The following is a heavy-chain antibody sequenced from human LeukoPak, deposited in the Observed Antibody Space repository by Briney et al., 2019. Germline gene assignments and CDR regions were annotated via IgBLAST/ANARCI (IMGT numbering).Heavy chain of an antibody. J-gene: IGHJ5*02. V-gene: IGHV3-66*01. Sequence: GGSLRLSCVASGSTVSSNYMSWVRQAPGKGLEWVSVIYSGGNTYYADSVKGRFTISRDNFKNAVYLQMNSLRAEDTAVYYCARDSTSGWYHWFDPWGQGTLVTVSS. D-gene: IGHD6-19*01. CDR3: ARDSTSGWYHWFDP. CDR2: IYSGGNT. CDR1: GSTVSSNY.